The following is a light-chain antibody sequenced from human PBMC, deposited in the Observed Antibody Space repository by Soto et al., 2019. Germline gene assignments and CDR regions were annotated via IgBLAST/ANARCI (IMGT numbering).Light chain of an antibody. CDR2: GAS. V-gene: IGKV3-15*01. CDR3: QQYNNWPRK. Sequence: EIVMTQSPATLSVSPGERATLSCRASQSVSSNLAWYQQKPGQAPRLLIYGASTRATGIPARFSGSGSGTEFTLTITSLQSEDCAVYYCQQYNNWPRKFGQGTKVEIK. CDR1: QSVSSN. J-gene: IGKJ1*01.